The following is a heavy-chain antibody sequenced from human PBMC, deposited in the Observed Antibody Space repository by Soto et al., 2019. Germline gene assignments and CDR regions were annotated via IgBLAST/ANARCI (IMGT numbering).Heavy chain of an antibody. CDR3: ARAPDYINAGTFDY. CDR1: GDSVSSNSAT. Sequence: SQTLSLTCAISGDSVSSNSATWNWIRQSPSRGLEWLGRTYYRSKWYNDYTVSVQSRITINPDTSKNQISLQLNSVTPEDTAVYYCARAPDYINAGTFDYWGQGTLVTVSS. J-gene: IGHJ4*02. D-gene: IGHD4-4*01. CDR2: TYYRSKWYN. V-gene: IGHV6-1*01.